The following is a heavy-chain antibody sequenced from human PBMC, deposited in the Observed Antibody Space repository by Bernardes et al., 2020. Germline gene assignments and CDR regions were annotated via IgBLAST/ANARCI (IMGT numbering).Heavy chain of an antibody. Sequence: GGSLRLSCAASGFTFSSYAMSWVRQAPGKGLEWVSAISGSGGSTYYADSVKGRFTISRDNSKNTLYLQMNSLRAEDTAVYYCAKDGRDYCSSTSCYYYYYYGMDVWGQGTTVTVSS. D-gene: IGHD2-2*01. J-gene: IGHJ6*02. CDR2: ISGSGGST. V-gene: IGHV3-23*01. CDR1: GFTFSSYA. CDR3: AKDGRDYCSSTSCYYYYYYGMDV.